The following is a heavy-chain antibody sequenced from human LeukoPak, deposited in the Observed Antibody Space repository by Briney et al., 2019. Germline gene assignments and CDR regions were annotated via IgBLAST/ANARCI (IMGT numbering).Heavy chain of an antibody. J-gene: IGHJ4*02. D-gene: IGHD1-14*01. CDR1: GGSFSGYY. Sequence: SGTLSLTCAVYGGSFSGYYWSWIRQPPGKGLEWIGEINHSGSTNYNPSLKSRVTISVDTSKNQFSLKLSSVTAADTAVYYCARTPRGPNRYYFDYWGQGTLVTVSS. CDR3: ARTPRGPNRYYFDY. CDR2: INHSGST. V-gene: IGHV4-34*01.